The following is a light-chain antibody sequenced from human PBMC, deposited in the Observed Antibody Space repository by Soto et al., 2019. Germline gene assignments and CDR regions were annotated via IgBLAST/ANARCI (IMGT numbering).Light chain of an antibody. V-gene: IGKV3-15*01. Sequence: EIVMTHSPVTLSVSPGERATLSCRASQSVTNGYLAWYQQKPGQAPRLLIFGASTRAAGIPARFSGSGSGTEFTLTISSLQSEDFAVYYCQQYSNWPITFGGGTKVDIK. CDR1: QSVTNGY. J-gene: IGKJ4*01. CDR3: QQYSNWPIT. CDR2: GAS.